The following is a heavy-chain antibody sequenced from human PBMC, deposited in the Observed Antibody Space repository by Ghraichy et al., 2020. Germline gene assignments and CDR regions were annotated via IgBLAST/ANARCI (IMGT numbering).Heavy chain of an antibody. J-gene: IGHJ4*02. CDR3: ARTIAARGACDY. Sequence: SGPTLVKPTQTLTLTFTFSGFSLSTSGVGVGWIRQPPGKALEWLALIYWNDDKRYSPSLKSRLTITKDTSKNQVVLTMTNMDPVDTATYYCARTIAARGACDYWGQGTLVTVSS. D-gene: IGHD6-13*01. CDR2: IYWNDDK. V-gene: IGHV2-5*01. CDR1: GFSLSTSGVG.